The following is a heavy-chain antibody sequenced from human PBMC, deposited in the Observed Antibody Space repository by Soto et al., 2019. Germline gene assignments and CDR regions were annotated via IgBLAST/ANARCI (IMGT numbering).Heavy chain of an antibody. CDR2: INHSGST. J-gene: IGHJ4*02. V-gene: IGHV4-34*01. D-gene: IGHD3-22*01. CDR1: GGSFSGYY. CDR3: ARTFRSYYDSSGYYYGPGFDY. Sequence: PSETLSLTCAVYGGSFSGYYWSWIRQPPGKGLEWIGEINHSGSTNYNPSLKSRVTISVDTSKNQFSLKLSSVTAADTAVYYCARTFRSYYDSSGYYYGPGFDYWGQGTLVTVSS.